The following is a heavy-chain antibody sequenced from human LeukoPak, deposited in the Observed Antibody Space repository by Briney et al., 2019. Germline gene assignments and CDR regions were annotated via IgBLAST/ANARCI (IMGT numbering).Heavy chain of an antibody. CDR3: ARDKGYYYYYMDV. J-gene: IGHJ6*03. V-gene: IGHV3-7*01. CDR2: IKQDGSEK. Sequence: GGSLRLSCAASGFTFSIYWMSWVRQAPGKGLDWVANIKQDGSEKYYVDSVKGRFTISRDNAKNSLYLQMNSLRAEDTAVYYCARDKGYYYYYMDVWGKGTTVTVSS. CDR1: GFTFSIYW.